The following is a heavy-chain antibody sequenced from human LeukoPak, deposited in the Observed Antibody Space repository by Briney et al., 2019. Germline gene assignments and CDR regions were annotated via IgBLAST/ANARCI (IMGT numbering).Heavy chain of an antibody. CDR1: GGSISSDNYY. CDR2: ISYSGST. V-gene: IGHV4-39*01. CDR3: ASSAGIAAG. D-gene: IGHD6-13*01. Sequence: PSETLSLTCTVSGGSISSDNYYWGWIRQPPGKGLEWIGKISYSGSTYYSPFLKSRIAISVDTSKNQFSLKLISVTAADTAVYYCASSAGIAAGWGQGTLATV. J-gene: IGHJ4*02.